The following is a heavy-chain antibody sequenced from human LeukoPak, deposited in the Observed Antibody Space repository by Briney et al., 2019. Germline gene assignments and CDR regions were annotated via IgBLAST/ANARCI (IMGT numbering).Heavy chain of an antibody. D-gene: IGHD2-21*02. CDR1: GGSISSSNW. V-gene: IGHV4-4*02. CDR3: ASSSRDCGGDCYSWYYGMDV. CDR2: IYHSGST. Sequence: SGTLSLTCAVSGGSISSSNWWSWVRQPPGKGLEWIGEIYHSGSTNYNPSLKSRVTISVDKSKNQFSLKLSSVTAADTAVYYCASSSRDCGGDCYSWYYGMDVWGKGTTVTVSS. J-gene: IGHJ6*04.